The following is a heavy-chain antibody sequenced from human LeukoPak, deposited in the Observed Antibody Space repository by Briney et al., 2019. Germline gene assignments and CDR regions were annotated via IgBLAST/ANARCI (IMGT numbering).Heavy chain of an antibody. CDR1: GYTFTDYF. CDR3: ARGSSDYYLTKDY. D-gene: IGHD3-22*01. V-gene: IGHV1-2*02. J-gene: IGHJ4*02. CDR2: IKPKSGGT. Sequence: ASVKVSCKASGYTFTDYFIHWVRQAPGQGPAGMGWIKPKSGGTNYAQKFQARVTMTKDTSISTVYMDLSRLTSEDTAVYYCARGSSDYYLTKDYWGQGTLVTVSS.